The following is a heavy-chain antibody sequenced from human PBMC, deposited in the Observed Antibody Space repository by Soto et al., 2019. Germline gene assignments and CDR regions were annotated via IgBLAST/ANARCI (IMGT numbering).Heavy chain of an antibody. Sequence: SETLSLTCAVYGGSFSGYYWIWIRQPPGKGLEWIGEINHSGSTNYNPSLKSRVTISVDTSKNQFSLKLSSVTAADTAVYYCARRPGIAAAVRYFDYWGQGTLVTVSS. V-gene: IGHV4-34*01. CDR2: INHSGST. CDR3: ARRPGIAAAVRYFDY. CDR1: GGSFSGYY. J-gene: IGHJ4*02. D-gene: IGHD6-13*01.